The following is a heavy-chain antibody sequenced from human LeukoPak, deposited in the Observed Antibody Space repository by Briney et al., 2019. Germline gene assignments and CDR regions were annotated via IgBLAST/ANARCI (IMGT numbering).Heavy chain of an antibody. V-gene: IGHV4-59*04. CDR1: DDSITGFY. CDR3: ARHPNSWFDP. Sequence: SETLSLTCTVSDDSITGFYWNWIRQPPGKGLEWIGTIYYTGSTYYNPSLKSRVTISVDTSKNQFSLSLNSVTAADTAVYYCARHPNSWFDPWGQGTLVTVSS. J-gene: IGHJ5*02. CDR2: IYYTGST.